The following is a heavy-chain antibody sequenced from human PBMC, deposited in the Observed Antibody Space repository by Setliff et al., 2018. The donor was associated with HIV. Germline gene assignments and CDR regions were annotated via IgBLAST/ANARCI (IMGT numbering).Heavy chain of an antibody. CDR1: GGSITHYY. J-gene: IGHJ4*02. CDR3: SRRGSYSSPETL. V-gene: IGHV4-4*09. CDR2: IYTSGST. D-gene: IGHD1-26*01. Sequence: SETLSLTCTVSGGSITHYYWSWIRQPPGKGLQWIGYIYTSGSTNYNPSLKSRVTISVDTSKNQFSLKVRSVTAADTAVYYCSRRGSYSSPETLWGQGTLVTVSS.